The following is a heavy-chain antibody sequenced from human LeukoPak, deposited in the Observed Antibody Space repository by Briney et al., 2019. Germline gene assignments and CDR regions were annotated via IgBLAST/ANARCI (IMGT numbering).Heavy chain of an antibody. CDR2: ICDRGDST. D-gene: IGHD2-21*02. Sequence: GGSLRLSCAASGVSLTTYAKGWVRQAPGKGLEWVSVICDRGDSTYYADSVKGRFTISRDSSKNTLYLQMNSLGGEDTALYYCAKGRWGLTINNFDLWGQGTMVTVSS. CDR3: AKGRWGLTINNFDL. V-gene: IGHV3-23*01. J-gene: IGHJ3*01. CDR1: GVSLTTYA.